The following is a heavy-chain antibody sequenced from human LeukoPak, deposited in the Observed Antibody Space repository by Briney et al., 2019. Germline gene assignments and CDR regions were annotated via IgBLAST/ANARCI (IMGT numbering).Heavy chain of an antibody. CDR3: ARDSRGTTFDY. CDR2: TNEHETEK. CDR1: GCSFSTYW. Sequence: GGSLRLSCEVSGCSFSTYWMSWVRQAPGKGLEWVGQTNEHETEKYYGDAVRGRFTIYRDNAKNSLYLQMNSLRPEDTAVYYCARDSRGTTFDYWGQGTLVTVSS. V-gene: IGHV3-7*01. J-gene: IGHJ4*02. D-gene: IGHD3-16*01.